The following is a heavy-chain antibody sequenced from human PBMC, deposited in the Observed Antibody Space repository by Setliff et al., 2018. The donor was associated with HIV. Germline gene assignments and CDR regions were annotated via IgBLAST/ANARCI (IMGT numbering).Heavy chain of an antibody. D-gene: IGHD3-3*01. CDR1: GYSISSGYY. CDR3: ARVPFTTGFDY. J-gene: IGHJ4*02. CDR2: IYHSGGT. V-gene: IGHV4-38-2*01. Sequence: SETLSLTCAVSGYSISSGYYWGWIRQHTGRGLEWIGNIYHSGGTHYNPSLRSRVTISVDTSKNHFSLTLSSVTAADTAVFYCARVPFTTGFDYWGQGILVTVSS.